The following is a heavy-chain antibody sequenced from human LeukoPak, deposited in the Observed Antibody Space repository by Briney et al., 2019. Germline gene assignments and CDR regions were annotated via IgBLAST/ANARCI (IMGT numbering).Heavy chain of an antibody. V-gene: IGHV4-34*01. CDR2: INHGGST. CDR3: ARRYTPATLDYYYYYMDV. CDR1: GGSFSAYY. Sequence: SETLSLTCAVYGGSFSAYYWSWIRQLPGKGLEWIGEINHGGSTNYNPSLKSRVNISIDTSKNQFSLKLTSVTAADTAVYYCARRYTPATLDYYYYYMDVWGKGTTVTISS. J-gene: IGHJ6*03. D-gene: IGHD5-18*01.